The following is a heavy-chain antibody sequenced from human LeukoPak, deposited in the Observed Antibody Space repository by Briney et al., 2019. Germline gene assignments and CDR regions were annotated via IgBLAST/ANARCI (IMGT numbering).Heavy chain of an antibody. CDR2: IYHSGST. CDR1: GYSISSGYH. D-gene: IGHD3-22*01. CDR3: ARVVQSTDSSGFYLPEYFQH. V-gene: IGHV4-38-2*02. J-gene: IGHJ1*01. Sequence: PSETLSLTCTVSGYSISSGYHWGWTRQPPGKGLEWIGSIYHSGSTYYNPSLKSRVTISVDTSKNQFSLKLRSVTAADTAVYYCARVVQSTDSSGFYLPEYFQHWGQGTLVTVSS.